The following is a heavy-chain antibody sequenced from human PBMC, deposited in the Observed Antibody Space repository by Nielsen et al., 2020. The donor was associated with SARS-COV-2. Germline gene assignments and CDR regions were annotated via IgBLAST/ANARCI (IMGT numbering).Heavy chain of an antibody. V-gene: IGHV3-30*14. D-gene: IGHD6-13*01. J-gene: IGHJ4*02. Sequence: GESLKIPCAASGFTFSSYAMHWVRQAPGKGLEWVAVISYDGSNKYYADSVKGRFTISRDNSKNTLYLQMNSLRAEDTAVYYCARDIAAGTEYWGQGTLVTVSS. CDR2: ISYDGSNK. CDR1: GFTFSSYA. CDR3: ARDIAAGTEY.